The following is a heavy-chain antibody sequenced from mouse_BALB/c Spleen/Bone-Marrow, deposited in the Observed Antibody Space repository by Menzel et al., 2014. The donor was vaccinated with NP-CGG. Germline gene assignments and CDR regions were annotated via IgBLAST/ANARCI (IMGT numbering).Heavy chain of an antibody. Sequence: EVKVEESGGGLVQPGGSLKLSCTASGFDFSRYWMSWVRQAPGKGLQWIGEINPESSTINYTPSLKDKFIISRDNAKNTLYLQMNKVRSEDTALYYCARLTYYGLSDYWGQGTTLTVSS. J-gene: IGHJ2*01. CDR3: ARLTYYGLSDY. CDR2: INPESSTI. V-gene: IGHV4-1*02. D-gene: IGHD1-2*01. CDR1: GFDFSRYW.